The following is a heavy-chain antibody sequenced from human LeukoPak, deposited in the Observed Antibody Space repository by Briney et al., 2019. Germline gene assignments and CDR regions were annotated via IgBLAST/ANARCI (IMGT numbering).Heavy chain of an antibody. Sequence: GGSLRLSCAASGFTFSSYGMHWVRQAPGKGLEWVAVISYDGSNEYYADSGKGPFNIYRNNSKNTLYLQMNSMRAEDTAVYYYAKDKLRGYSYGYYYYYYYGMDVWGQGTTVTVSS. CDR3: AKDKLRGYSYGYYYYYYYGMDV. CDR2: ISYDGSNE. D-gene: IGHD5-18*01. V-gene: IGHV3-30*18. J-gene: IGHJ6*02. CDR1: GFTFSSYG.